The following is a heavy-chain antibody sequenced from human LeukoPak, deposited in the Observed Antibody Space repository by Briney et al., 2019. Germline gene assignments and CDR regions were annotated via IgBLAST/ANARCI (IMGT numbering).Heavy chain of an antibody. D-gene: IGHD3-9*01. CDR2: IYYSGST. CDR1: GGSISSGGYY. CDR3: ARHDILTGSIDY. Sequence: SQTLSLTCTVSGGSISSGGYYWSWIRQHPGKGLEWIGYIYYSGSTYYNPSLKSRATISVDTSKNQFSLKLSSVTAADTAVYYCARHDILTGSIDYWGQGTLVTVSS. J-gene: IGHJ4*02. V-gene: IGHV4-31*03.